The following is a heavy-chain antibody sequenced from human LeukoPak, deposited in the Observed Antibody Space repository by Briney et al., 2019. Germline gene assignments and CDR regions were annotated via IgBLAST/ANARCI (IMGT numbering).Heavy chain of an antibody. D-gene: IGHD3-22*01. V-gene: IGHV4-30-4*08. Sequence: SETLSLTCTVSGGSISSGDYYWSWIRQPPGKGLEWIGYIYYSGSTYYNPSLKSRVTISVDTSKNQFSLKLSSVTAADTAVYYCARVVSDSSDYYYYAFDIWGQGTMVTVSS. CDR3: ARVVSDSSDYYYYAFDI. CDR2: IYYSGST. J-gene: IGHJ3*02. CDR1: GGSISSGDYY.